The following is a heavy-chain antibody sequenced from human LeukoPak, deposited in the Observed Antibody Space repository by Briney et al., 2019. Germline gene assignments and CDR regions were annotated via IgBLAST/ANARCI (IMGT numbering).Heavy chain of an antibody. CDR3: VRDKGGRSGAIYYAAFDV. CDR1: GFTFNTYW. J-gene: IGHJ3*01. CDR2: IDQGGSTK. D-gene: IGHD1-26*01. Sequence: GGSLRLSCAASGFTFNTYWMIWVRQAPGKGLEWVANIDQGGSTKYYVDSLKGRFTISRDNAKTSLHLQMKSLRAEDTAVYYCVRDKGGRSGAIYYAAFDVWGQGTMVTVSS. V-gene: IGHV3-7*01.